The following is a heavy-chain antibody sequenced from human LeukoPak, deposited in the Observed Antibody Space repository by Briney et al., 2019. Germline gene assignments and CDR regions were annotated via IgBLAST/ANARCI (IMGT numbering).Heavy chain of an antibody. CDR3: AKGYHDAFDI. J-gene: IGHJ3*02. Sequence: GGSLRLSCAASGFTFSSYSMNWVRQAPGKGLEWVSYISSSSTIYYADSVKGRFTISRDNSKNTLYLQMNSLRAEDTAVYYCAKGYHDAFDIWGQGTMVTVSS. D-gene: IGHD1-26*01. V-gene: IGHV3-48*01. CDR2: ISSSSTI. CDR1: GFTFSSYS.